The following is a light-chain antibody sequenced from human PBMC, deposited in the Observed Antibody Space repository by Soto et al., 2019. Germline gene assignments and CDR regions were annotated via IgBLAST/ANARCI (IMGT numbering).Light chain of an antibody. Sequence: IVMTQSPATLSMSPGERATLSCRASLNVATNMAWYQQKPGQPPRLLIYGAFISPAGVPTRFSGSGSGTEFTLTIISLQSEDFAVYYCHQYNVGPRTFGRGTRVEV. J-gene: IGKJ1*01. CDR3: HQYNVGPRT. V-gene: IGKV3-15*01. CDR1: LNVATN. CDR2: GAF.